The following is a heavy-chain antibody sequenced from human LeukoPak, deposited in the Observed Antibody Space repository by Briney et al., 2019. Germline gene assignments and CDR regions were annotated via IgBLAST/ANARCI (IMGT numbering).Heavy chain of an antibody. CDR2: ISGIGANT. J-gene: IGHJ4*02. D-gene: IGHD4-17*01. CDR1: GFTFSSYA. Sequence: GGSLRLSCEASGFTFSSYAMSWVRQAPGKGLEWVSGISGIGANTYYADSVRGRFTISRDNSKNTLYLQMNSLRAEDTAVYYCAKRLLGYADSSPIDYWGQGTLVTVSS. CDR3: AKRLLGYADSSPIDY. V-gene: IGHV3-23*01.